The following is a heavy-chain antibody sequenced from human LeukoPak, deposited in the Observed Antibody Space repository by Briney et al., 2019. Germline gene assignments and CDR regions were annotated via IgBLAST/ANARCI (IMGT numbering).Heavy chain of an antibody. Sequence: SETLSLTCTVSGGSISSYYWSWIRQPPGKGLEWIGYIYCSGSTSYNPSLKSRVTISVDTSKNQFSLKLSSVTAADTAVYYCARGPLSSSWYDYWGQGTLVTVSS. CDR3: ARGPLSSSWYDY. D-gene: IGHD6-13*01. V-gene: IGHV4-59*01. J-gene: IGHJ4*02. CDR1: GGSISSYY. CDR2: IYCSGST.